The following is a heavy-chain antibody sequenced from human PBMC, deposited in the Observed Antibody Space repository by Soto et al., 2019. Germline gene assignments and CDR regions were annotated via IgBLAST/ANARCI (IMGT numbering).Heavy chain of an antibody. CDR1: GGSISSGGYY. J-gene: IGHJ5*02. Sequence: SETLSLTWTVSGGSISSGGYYWSWIRQHPGKGLEWIGYIYYSGITYYNPSLKSRVTISVDTSKNQFSLKLSSVTAADTAVYYCARDYGGNSGWFDPWGQGTLVTVSS. CDR2: IYYSGIT. V-gene: IGHV4-31*02. D-gene: IGHD4-17*01. CDR3: ARDYGGNSGWFDP.